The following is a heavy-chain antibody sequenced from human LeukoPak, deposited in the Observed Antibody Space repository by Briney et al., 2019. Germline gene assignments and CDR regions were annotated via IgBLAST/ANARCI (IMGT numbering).Heavy chain of an antibody. J-gene: IGHJ4*02. CDR2: INHSGST. CDR3: ASVPGDRIF. CDR1: GGSFSGYY. D-gene: IGHD7-27*01. Sequence: SGTLSLTCAVYGGSFSGYYWSWIRQPPGKGLGWIGEINHSGSTNYNPSPKSRVTISVDTSKNQFSLKLSSVTAADTAVYYCASVPGDRIFWGQGTLVTVSS. V-gene: IGHV4-34*01.